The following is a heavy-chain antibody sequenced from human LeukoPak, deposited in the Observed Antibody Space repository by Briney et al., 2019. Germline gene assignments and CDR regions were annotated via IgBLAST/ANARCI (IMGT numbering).Heavy chain of an antibody. CDR1: GGTFSSYA. V-gene: IGHV1-69*13. CDR3: ARDLSWSGSPGIAAARLPLDY. D-gene: IGHD6-13*01. Sequence: SVKVSCKASGGTFSSYAISWVRQAPGQGLEWMGGIIPIFGTANYAQKFQGRVAITADESTSTAYMELSSLRSEDTAVYYCARDLSWSGSPGIAAARLPLDYWGQGTLVTVSS. CDR2: IIPIFGTA. J-gene: IGHJ4*02.